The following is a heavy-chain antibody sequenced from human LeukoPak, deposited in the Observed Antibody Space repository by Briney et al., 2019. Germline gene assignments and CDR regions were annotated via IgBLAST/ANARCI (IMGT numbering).Heavy chain of an antibody. CDR3: ARDFLVWNGLFDY. V-gene: IGHV4-39*07. Sequence: PSETLSLTCTVSGGSISSSSYYWGWIRQPPGKGLEWIGSIYYSGSTYYNPSLKSRVTISVDTSKNQFSLKLSSVTAADTAVYYCARDFLVWNGLFDYWGQGTLVTVSS. D-gene: IGHD1-1*01. CDR2: IYYSGST. CDR1: GGSISSSSYY. J-gene: IGHJ4*02.